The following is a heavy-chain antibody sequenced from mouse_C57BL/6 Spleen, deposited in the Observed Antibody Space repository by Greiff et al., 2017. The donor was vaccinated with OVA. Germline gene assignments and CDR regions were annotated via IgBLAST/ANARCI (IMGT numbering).Heavy chain of an antibody. Sequence: VQLQESGAELVRPGASVTLSCKASGYTFTDYEMHWVKQTPVHGLEWIGAIDPATGGTAYNQKFKGKAILTADKSSSTAYMELRSLTSEDSAVYYCTRGLHQAWFAYWGQGSLVTVSA. CDR1: GYTFTDYE. J-gene: IGHJ3*01. D-gene: IGHD2-13*01. CDR2: IDPATGGT. V-gene: IGHV1-15*01. CDR3: TRGLHQAWFAY.